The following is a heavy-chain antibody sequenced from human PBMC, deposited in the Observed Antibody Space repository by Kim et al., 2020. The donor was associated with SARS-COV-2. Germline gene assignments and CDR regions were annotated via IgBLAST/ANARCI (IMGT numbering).Heavy chain of an antibody. D-gene: IGHD4-17*01. J-gene: IGHJ5*02. Sequence: KPSLKCRLTMSVDMSKNQFSLELTSVTAADTAVYYCARDRDDYGDYSWFDPWGQGTLVTVSS. V-gene: IGHV4-4*06. CDR3: ARDRDDYGDYSWFDP.